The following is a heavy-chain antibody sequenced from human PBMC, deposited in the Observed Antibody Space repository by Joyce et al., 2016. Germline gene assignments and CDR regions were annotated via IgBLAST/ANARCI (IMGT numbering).Heavy chain of an antibody. D-gene: IGHD2-15*01. CDR1: AFTFRGSW. J-gene: IGHJ4*02. CDR3: VRNVLL. V-gene: IGHV3-7*03. CDR2: INPYGSDT. Sequence: EVQLVESGGGLVQPGGSLRLSCTASAFTFRGSWMRWVRQAPGKGLEWGANINPYGSDTSYVDSVRGRFTVSRDSAKNSLYLQMDSLRVEDTAVYYCVRNVLLGGQGTLVTVSS.